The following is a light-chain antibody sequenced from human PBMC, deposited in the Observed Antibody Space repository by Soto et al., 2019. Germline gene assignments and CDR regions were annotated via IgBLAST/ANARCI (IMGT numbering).Light chain of an antibody. CDR1: QSVSSSY. V-gene: IGKV3-20*01. CDR3: QKYGSSPT. J-gene: IGKJ4*01. Sequence: EIVLTQSPGTLSLSPGERATLSCRASQSVSSSYLAWYQQKPGQAPRLLIYGASSRATGIPDRFSGSGSGTDFTLTNSRRELEDFAVYYCQKYGSSPTFGGGTKVEIK. CDR2: GAS.